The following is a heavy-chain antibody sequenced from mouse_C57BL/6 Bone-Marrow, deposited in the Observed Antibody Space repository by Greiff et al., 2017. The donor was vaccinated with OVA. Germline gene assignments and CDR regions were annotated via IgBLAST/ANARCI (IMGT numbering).Heavy chain of an antibody. CDR1: GFTFSSYA. CDR3: ARVGQLRLRGFAY. Sequence: EVKVEESGGGLVKPGGSLKLSCAASGFTFSSYALSWVRQTPEQRLEWVATISDGGSYTHYPENVKVRFTSARDNAKNNLYLQMGHLKSEDTAIYYCARVGQLRLRGFAYWGQGTLVTVSA. J-gene: IGHJ3*01. V-gene: IGHV5-4*03. D-gene: IGHD3-2*02. CDR2: ISDGGSYT.